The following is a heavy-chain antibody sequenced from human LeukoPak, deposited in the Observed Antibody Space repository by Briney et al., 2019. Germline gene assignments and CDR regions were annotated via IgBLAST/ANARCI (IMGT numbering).Heavy chain of an antibody. V-gene: IGHV3-33*08. Sequence: GGSLRLSCAASGFTFRSYAMSWVRQAPGEGLEWVAVIWYDGSNKYYADSVKGRFTISRDNSKNMLYLQMNSLSAEDTAVYYCVRAYDILTGPEYWGQGTLVTVSS. CDR1: GFTFRSYA. CDR2: IWYDGSNK. CDR3: VRAYDILTGPEY. J-gene: IGHJ4*02. D-gene: IGHD3-9*01.